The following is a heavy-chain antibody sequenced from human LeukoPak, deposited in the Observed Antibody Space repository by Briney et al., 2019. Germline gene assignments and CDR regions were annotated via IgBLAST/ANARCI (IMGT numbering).Heavy chain of an antibody. D-gene: IGHD2-2*02. Sequence: GGSLRLSCAASGFTFSSYAMSWVRQAPGKGLEWVSAISGSGSSTYYADSVKGRFTISRDNSKNSLYLQMNSLRAEDTALYYCAKDRYCSSTSCYSYMDVWGKGTTVTVSS. CDR3: AKDRYCSSTSCYSYMDV. CDR1: GFTFSSYA. V-gene: IGHV3-23*01. CDR2: ISGSGSST. J-gene: IGHJ6*03.